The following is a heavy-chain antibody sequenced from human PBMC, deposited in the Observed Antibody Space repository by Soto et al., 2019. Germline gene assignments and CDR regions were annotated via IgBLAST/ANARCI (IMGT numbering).Heavy chain of an antibody. V-gene: IGHV3-23*01. CDR3: ARHITFLGVVTEVYYYYGRDV. CDR2: ISGSGGTT. CDR1: GFTFSSYA. J-gene: IGHJ6*02. D-gene: IGHD3-3*01. Sequence: GGSLRLSCAASGFTFSSYAMSWVRQAPGKGLEWVSAISGSGGTTSYADSGKGRSTTPRNNPKNTLYLKRNSLRPEDTALYYWARHITFLGVVTEVYYYYGRDVGGQGTTVTVSS.